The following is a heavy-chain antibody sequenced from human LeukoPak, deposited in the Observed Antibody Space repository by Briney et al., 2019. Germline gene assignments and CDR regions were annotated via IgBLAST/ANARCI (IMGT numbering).Heavy chain of an antibody. CDR3: ATEKQGVGSTFSS. CDR1: GLTFGTYG. Sequence: PGGSLRLSCAASGLTFGTYGMHWVRQAPGKGLEWVSFIQRAASYQFYADSVKGRFTVSRDNSKNTLYLQMNSLSAEDTAMYYSATEKQGVGSTFSSWGQGTLVTVSS. J-gene: IGHJ5*02. V-gene: IGHV3-30*02. CDR2: IQRAASYQ. D-gene: IGHD1-26*01.